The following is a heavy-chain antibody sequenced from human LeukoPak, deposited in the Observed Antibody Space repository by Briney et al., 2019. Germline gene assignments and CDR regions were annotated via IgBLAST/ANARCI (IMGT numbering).Heavy chain of an antibody. D-gene: IGHD3-16*01. CDR3: ARIDGPTVFTYYMDL. Sequence: PGGSLGLSCATSGLSFNRRGMNWVRQPPGKGLEWVSYISPRSETIFYAESVQGRFAVSRDDAKGSLYLQMHTLRVEDTAVYYCARIDGPTVFTYYMDLWGKGSTVTVAS. V-gene: IGHV3-48*04. CDR1: GLSFNRRG. CDR2: ISPRSETI. J-gene: IGHJ6*03.